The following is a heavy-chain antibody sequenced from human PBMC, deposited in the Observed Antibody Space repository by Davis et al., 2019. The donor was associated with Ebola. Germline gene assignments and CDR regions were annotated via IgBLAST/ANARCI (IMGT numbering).Heavy chain of an antibody. V-gene: IGHV3-30-3*01. CDR3: ASPLSTVTTGNYYYYYGMDV. CDR2: ISYDGSNK. J-gene: IGHJ6*02. D-gene: IGHD4-17*01. CDR1: GFTFSSYW. Sequence: GGSLRLSCAASGFTFSSYWMSWVRQAPGKGLEWVAVISYDGSNKYYADSVKGRFTISRDNAKNSLYLQMSSLRDEDTAVYYCASPLSTVTTGNYYYYYGMDVWGQGTTVTVSS.